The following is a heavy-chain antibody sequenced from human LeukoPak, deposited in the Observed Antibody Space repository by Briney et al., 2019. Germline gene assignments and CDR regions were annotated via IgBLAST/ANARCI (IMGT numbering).Heavy chain of an antibody. Sequence: GESLKISCKGSGCCFTSYWISWVRQMPGKGLEWMGIIYPGDSDTRYSASFQGPVTISADKSISTAYLQWSSLKASDTAMYYCARLEAATYIFYYWGQGTLVTVSS. CDR2: IYPGDSDT. CDR3: ARLEAATYIFYY. CDR1: GCCFTSYW. V-gene: IGHV5-51*01. D-gene: IGHD2-15*01. J-gene: IGHJ4*02.